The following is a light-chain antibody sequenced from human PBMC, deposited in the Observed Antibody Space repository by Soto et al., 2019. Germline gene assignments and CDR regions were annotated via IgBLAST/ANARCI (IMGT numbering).Light chain of an antibody. Sequence: EIVLTQSPATLSLSPGERATLSCRASQSVSSYLAWYQQKPGQAPRLLIYDASNRATGIPDRFSGSGSGTDFPLTVSSLEPEDFAVYYCQQRSKWLTFGGGTKVEIK. V-gene: IGKV3-11*01. CDR3: QQRSKWLT. CDR2: DAS. CDR1: QSVSSY. J-gene: IGKJ4*01.